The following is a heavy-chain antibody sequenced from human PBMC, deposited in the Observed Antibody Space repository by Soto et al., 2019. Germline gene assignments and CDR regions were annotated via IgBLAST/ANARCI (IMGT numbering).Heavy chain of an antibody. CDR1: GFSLSTTGVG. Sequence: QITLKESGPPLVNPTQTLTLTCTFSGFSLSTTGVGVAWIRQPPGKALEWLALIYGDDDKRYSPSLKSRLTITKDTSKNQVVLTLANMDPVDTATYFCAHRVARGYAFDYWGQGTLLTVSS. V-gene: IGHV2-5*02. CDR3: AHRVARGYAFDY. CDR2: IYGDDDK. J-gene: IGHJ4*02. D-gene: IGHD6-25*01.